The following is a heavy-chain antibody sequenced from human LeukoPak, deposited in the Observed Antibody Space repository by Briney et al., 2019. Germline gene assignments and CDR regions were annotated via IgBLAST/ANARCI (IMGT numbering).Heavy chain of an antibody. D-gene: IGHD2-2*01. J-gene: IGHJ4*02. CDR2: ISSRGGTI. V-gene: IGHV3-48*03. Sequence: PGGFLRLSCVASGFTFSYYEMNWVRQAPGKGLEWVSAISSRGGTIYYADSVKGRFAISRDNAKNSLYMQMNSLRAEDTAVYYCARVFCSSTSCSGIDYWGQGTLVTVSS. CDR1: GFTFSYYE. CDR3: ARVFCSSTSCSGIDY.